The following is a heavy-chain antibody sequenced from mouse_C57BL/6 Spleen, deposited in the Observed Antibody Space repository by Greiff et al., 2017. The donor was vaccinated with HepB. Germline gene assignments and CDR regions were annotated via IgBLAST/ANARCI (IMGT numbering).Heavy chain of an antibody. J-gene: IGHJ1*03. CDR2: ISSGGSYT. CDR3: ARRYSNRWYFDV. V-gene: IGHV5-6*02. CDR1: GFTFSSYG. Sequence: EVMLMESGGDLVKPGGSLKLSCAASGFTFSSYGMSWVRQTPDKRLEWVATISSGGSYTYYPDSVKGRFTISRDNAKNTLYLQMSSLKSEDTAMYYGARRYSNRWYFDVWGTGTTVTVS. D-gene: IGHD2-5*01.